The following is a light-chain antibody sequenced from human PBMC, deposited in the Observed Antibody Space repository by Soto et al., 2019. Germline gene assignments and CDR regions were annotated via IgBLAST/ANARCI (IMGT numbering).Light chain of an antibody. Sequence: EIVMTQSPATLSVSPGERATLSCRASQSVSSNLAWYQQKPGQAPRLLIYGASTRATGIPARFSGSGSGAESTLTISSLQSEDFAVYYCQQYNNWPFTFGPGTKVDI. CDR3: QQYNNWPFT. J-gene: IGKJ3*01. V-gene: IGKV3-15*01. CDR2: GAS. CDR1: QSVSSN.